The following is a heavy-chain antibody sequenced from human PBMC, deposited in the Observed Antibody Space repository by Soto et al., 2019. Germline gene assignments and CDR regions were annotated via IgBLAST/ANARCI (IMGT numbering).Heavy chain of an antibody. CDR3: ARSLHDYGDYYYVY. V-gene: IGHV1-69*13. CDR2: IIPIFGTA. Sequence: VASVKVSCKASGGTFSSYAISWVRQAPGQGLEWMGGIIPIFGTANYAQKFQGRVTITADESTSTAYMELSSLRSEDTAVYYCARSLHDYGDYYYVYWGQGTLVTVS. CDR1: GGTFSSYA. D-gene: IGHD4-17*01. J-gene: IGHJ4*02.